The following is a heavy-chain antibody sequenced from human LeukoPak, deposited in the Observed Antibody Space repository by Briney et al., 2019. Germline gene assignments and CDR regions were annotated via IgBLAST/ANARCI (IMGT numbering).Heavy chain of an antibody. D-gene: IGHD6-19*01. CDR3: ARVEQWLVPHYYYMDV. Sequence: SETLSLTCTVSGGSISSYYWSWIRQPPGKGLEWIGYIYYSGSTNYNPSLKSRVTISVDTSKNQFSLKLSSVTAADTAVYYCARVEQWLVPHYYYMDVWGKGTTVTASS. V-gene: IGHV4-59*01. CDR2: IYYSGST. CDR1: GGSISSYY. J-gene: IGHJ6*03.